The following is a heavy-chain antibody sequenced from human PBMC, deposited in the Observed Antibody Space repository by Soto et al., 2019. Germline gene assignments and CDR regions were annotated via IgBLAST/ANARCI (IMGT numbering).Heavy chain of an antibody. V-gene: IGHV5-51*01. CDR2: IYPGDQET. J-gene: IGHJ4*02. Sequence: GEPLKISCQCSGYTFSNFWIGWVRQLPGRGLEWMGIIYPGDQETRYSPSFHGKVTISADKSINTAYLQWNSLEASDTAFYFCARSPRSSPYFDYWGQGALVTVSS. CDR1: GYTFSNFW. CDR3: ARSPRSSPYFDY. D-gene: IGHD6-13*01.